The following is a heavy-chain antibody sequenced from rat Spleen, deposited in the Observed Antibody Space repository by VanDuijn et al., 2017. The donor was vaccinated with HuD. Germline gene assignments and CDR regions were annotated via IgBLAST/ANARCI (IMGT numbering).Heavy chain of an antibody. V-gene: IGHV5-29*01. Sequence: EVQLVESGGGLVQPGRSLKLSCAASGFTFNNYGMAWVRQAPTKGLEWVATISYDGISTYYRDSVKGRFTISRDNAKSTLYLQMDSLRSEDTATYYCATSISGAGVDYWGQGVMVTVSS. D-gene: IGHD4-3*01. CDR3: ATSISGAGVDY. CDR2: ISYDGIST. J-gene: IGHJ2*01. CDR1: GFTFNNYG.